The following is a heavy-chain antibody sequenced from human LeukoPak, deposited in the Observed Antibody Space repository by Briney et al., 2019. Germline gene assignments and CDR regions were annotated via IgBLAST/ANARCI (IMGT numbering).Heavy chain of an antibody. V-gene: IGHV4-34*01. CDR3: ARGRSLGYCSSTSCWRSYYGMTS. CDR2: INHSGST. Sequence: SETLSLTCAVYGGSFSGYYWSWIRQPPGKGLEWIGEINHSGSTNYNPSLKSRVTISVDTSKNQFSLKLSSVTAADTAVYYCARGRSLGYCSSTSCWRSYYGMTSGAKGPRSPSP. D-gene: IGHD2-2*01. J-gene: IGHJ6*02. CDR1: GGSFSGYY.